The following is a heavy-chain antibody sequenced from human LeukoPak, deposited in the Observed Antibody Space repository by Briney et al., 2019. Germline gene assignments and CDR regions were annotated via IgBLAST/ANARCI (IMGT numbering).Heavy chain of an antibody. CDR2: IYHSGST. J-gene: IGHJ4*02. CDR1: GYSISSGYY. Sequence: SETLSLTCTVSGYSISSGYYWGWIRQPPGKGLEWIGSIYHSGSTYYNPSLKSRVTISVDTSKNQFSLKLSSVTAADTAVYYCVTLPQRVDYWGQGTLVTVSS. CDR3: VTLPQRVDY. D-gene: IGHD6-25*01. V-gene: IGHV4-38-2*02.